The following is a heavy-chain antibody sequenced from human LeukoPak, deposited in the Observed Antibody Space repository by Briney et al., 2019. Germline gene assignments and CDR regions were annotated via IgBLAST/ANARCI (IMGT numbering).Heavy chain of an antibody. D-gene: IGHD2-15*01. V-gene: IGHV5-51*01. J-gene: IGHJ4*02. CDR1: GYGFTNYW. CDR2: IYPNASDT. Sequence: GDSLKISCKGSGYGFTNYWIGWVRQMPGKGLEWMGIIYPNASDTRYSPSFRGQVTISADKSITTAYLQWNSLKASDTAMYYCALSSGAYNSAGYFDYWGQGALVTVSS. CDR3: ALSSGAYNSAGYFDY.